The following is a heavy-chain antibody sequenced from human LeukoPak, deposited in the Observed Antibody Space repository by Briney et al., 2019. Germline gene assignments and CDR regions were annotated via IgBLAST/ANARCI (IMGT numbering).Heavy chain of an antibody. Sequence: SETLSLTCAVSGGSNSSGGYSWSWIRQPPGKGLEWIGYIYHSGSTYYNPSLKSRVTISVDRSKNQFSLKLSSVTAADTAVYYCARGEMVRGVINPWGQGTLVTVSS. CDR3: ARGEMVRGVINP. J-gene: IGHJ5*02. CDR1: GGSNSSGGYS. D-gene: IGHD3-10*01. CDR2: IYHSGST. V-gene: IGHV4-30-2*01.